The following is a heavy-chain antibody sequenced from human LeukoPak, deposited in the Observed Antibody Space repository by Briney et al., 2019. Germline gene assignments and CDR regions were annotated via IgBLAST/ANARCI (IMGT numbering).Heavy chain of an antibody. CDR1: GFTFSSYS. V-gene: IGHV3-23*01. J-gene: IGHJ4*02. CDR2: ISCSGGST. CDR3: AKQFRHSFYYGGNYDY. D-gene: IGHD4-23*01. Sequence: GGSLRLSCAASGFTFSSYSMNWVRQAPGKGLEWVSAISCSGGSTYYADSVKGRFTISRDNSKNTLYLQMNSLRAEDTAVYYCAKQFRHSFYYGGNYDYWGQGTLVTVSS.